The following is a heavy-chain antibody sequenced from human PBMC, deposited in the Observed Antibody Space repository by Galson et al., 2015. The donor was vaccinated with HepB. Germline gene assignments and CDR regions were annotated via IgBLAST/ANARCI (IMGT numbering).Heavy chain of an antibody. CDR2: ISDSGTT. V-gene: IGHV4-59*11. CDR3: ARMLRSGYLDY. J-gene: IGHJ4*02. Sequence: ETLSLTCTVSGDSIRGHYWGWIRQPPGKGLEWIAYISDSGTTNYNPSLKSRVSVFVDTSKNHFFLILDSVTTADTAVYYCARMLRSGYLDYWGQGTLVTVSS. D-gene: IGHD3-10*02. CDR1: GDSIRGHY.